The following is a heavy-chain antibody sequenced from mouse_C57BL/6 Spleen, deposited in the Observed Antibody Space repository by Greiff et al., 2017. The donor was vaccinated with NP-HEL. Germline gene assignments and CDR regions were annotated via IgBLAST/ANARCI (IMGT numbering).Heavy chain of an antibody. Sequence: EVMLVESGEGLVKPGGSLKLSCAASGFTFSSYAMSWVRQTPEKRLEWVAYISSGGDYIYYADTVKGRFTISRDNARNTLYLQRSSLKSEDTAMYYCTRGHYYGSSYWYFDVWGTGTTVTVAS. CDR3: TRGHYYGSSYWYFDV. J-gene: IGHJ1*03. V-gene: IGHV5-9-1*02. D-gene: IGHD1-1*01. CDR1: GFTFSSYA. CDR2: ISSGGDYI.